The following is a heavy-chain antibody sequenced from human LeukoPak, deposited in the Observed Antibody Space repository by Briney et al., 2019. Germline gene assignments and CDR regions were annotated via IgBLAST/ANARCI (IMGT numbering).Heavy chain of an antibody. CDR2: IWYDGSNT. J-gene: IGHJ6*02. D-gene: IGHD3-10*01. Sequence: GGSLRLSCAASGFTFHNYGMHWVRQAPGKGLEWVALIWYDGSNTYYADSVKGRFTISRDNSKNTLYLQMNSLRAEDTAVYYCARDKLLWFGELLGYYGMDVWGQGTTVTVSS. CDR1: GFTFHNYG. V-gene: IGHV3-33*01. CDR3: ARDKLLWFGELLGYYGMDV.